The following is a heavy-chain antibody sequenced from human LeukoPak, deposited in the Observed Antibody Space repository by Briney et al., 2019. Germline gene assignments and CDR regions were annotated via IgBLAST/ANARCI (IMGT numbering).Heavy chain of an antibody. J-gene: IGHJ5*02. Sequence: SVKVSCKASGCTFSSYAISWVRQAPGQGLEWMGGIIPIFGTANYAQKFQGRVTITADESTSTAYMELSSLRSEDTAVYYCAREGNGDHNWFDPWGQGTLVTVSS. CDR2: IIPIFGTA. CDR3: AREGNGDHNWFDP. V-gene: IGHV1-69*13. CDR1: GCTFSSYA. D-gene: IGHD4-17*01.